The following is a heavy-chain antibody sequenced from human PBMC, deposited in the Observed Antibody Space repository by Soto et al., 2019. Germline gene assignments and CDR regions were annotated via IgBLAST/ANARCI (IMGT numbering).Heavy chain of an antibody. CDR3: AKTGGTSLYGIVY. J-gene: IGHJ4*02. D-gene: IGHD2-2*01. CDR2: IYPGDSDT. V-gene: IGHV5-51*01. Sequence: PGESLKISCKGSGYSFTSYWIAWVRQMPGKGLEWMGIIYPGDSDTRYSPSFQGQVTFSADKSITTAYLQWSSLKASDTAMYYCAKTGGTSLYGIVYWGQGTQVTVSS. CDR1: GYSFTSYW.